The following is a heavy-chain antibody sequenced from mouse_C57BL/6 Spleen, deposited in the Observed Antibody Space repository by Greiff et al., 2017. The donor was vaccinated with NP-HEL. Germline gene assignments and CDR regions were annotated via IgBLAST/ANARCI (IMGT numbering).Heavy chain of an antibody. V-gene: IGHV1-52*01. CDR2: IDPSDSET. CDR1: GYTFTSYW. J-gene: IGHJ2*01. CDR3: ARTKNSSAPFDY. Sequence: VQLQQPGAELVRPGSSVKLSCKASGYTFTSYWMHWVKQRPIQGLEWIGNIDPSDSETHYNQKFKDKATLTVDKSSSTAYMQLSSLTSEDSAVYYCARTKNSSAPFDYWGQGTTLTVSS. D-gene: IGHD3-2*02.